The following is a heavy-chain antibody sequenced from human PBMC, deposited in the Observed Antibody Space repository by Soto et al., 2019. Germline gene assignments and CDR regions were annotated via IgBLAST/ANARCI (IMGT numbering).Heavy chain of an antibody. Sequence: TSETLSLTCTVSGGSINGGGYYWSWIRQHPGKGLEWIGYIYYSGSTYYNPSLKSRVTISVDMSKNQFSLKLSSVTAADTAVYYCARGVVVVAAADCWGQGTLVTVSS. J-gene: IGHJ4*02. CDR2: IYYSGST. CDR3: ARGVVVVAAADC. D-gene: IGHD2-15*01. V-gene: IGHV4-31*03. CDR1: GGSINGGGYY.